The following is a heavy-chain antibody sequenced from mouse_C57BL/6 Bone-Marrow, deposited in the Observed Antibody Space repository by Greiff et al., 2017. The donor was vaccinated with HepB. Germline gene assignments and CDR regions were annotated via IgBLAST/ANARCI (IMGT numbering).Heavy chain of an antibody. J-gene: IGHJ3*01. CDR1: GFTFSDYG. D-gene: IGHD2-12*01. Sequence: DVMLVESGGGLVKPGGSLKLSCAASGFTFSDYGMHWVRQAPEKGLEWVEYISSGSSTNYYADTVKGRFTISRDNAKNTLFLQMTSLRSEDTAMYYCARHTTGAYWGQGTLVTVSA. CDR2: ISSGSSTN. V-gene: IGHV5-17*01. CDR3: ARHTTGAY.